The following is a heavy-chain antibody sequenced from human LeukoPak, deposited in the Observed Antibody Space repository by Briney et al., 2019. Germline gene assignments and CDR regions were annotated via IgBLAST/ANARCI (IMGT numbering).Heavy chain of an antibody. CDR2: ISWNSGSI. V-gene: IGHV3-9*01. Sequence: GGSLRLSCAASGFTFDDYAMHWVRQAPGKGLEWVSGISWNSGSIGYADSVKGRFTISRENAKNSLYLQMNSLRAGDTAVYYCARAGPASWYSDGMDVWGQGTTVTVSS. J-gene: IGHJ6*02. CDR1: GFTFDDYA. D-gene: IGHD6-13*01. CDR3: ARAGPASWYSDGMDV.